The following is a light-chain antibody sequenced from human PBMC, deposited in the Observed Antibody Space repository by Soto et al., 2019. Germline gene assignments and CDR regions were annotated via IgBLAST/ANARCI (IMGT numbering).Light chain of an antibody. CDR3: DTWDSNTLTWV. CDR1: SANSTYI. J-gene: IGLJ3*02. CDR2: IERSGRY. V-gene: IGLV4-60*03. Sequence: QAVVTQPSSASALLGSSVKITCTLSSANSTYIISWHQQQPGKAPRSMLRIERSGRYNRGSGVPGRCSGSSSGADRYLPVSALLSEDEADYYCDTWDSNTLTWVFGGGTKVTVL.